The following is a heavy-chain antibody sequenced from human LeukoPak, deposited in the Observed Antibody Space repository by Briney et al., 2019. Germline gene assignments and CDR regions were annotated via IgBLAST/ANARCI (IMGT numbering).Heavy chain of an antibody. CDR3: ARPMYCSSTSCENWFDP. CDR1: GYSISSGYY. Sequence: PSETLSLTCAVSGYSISSGYYWGWIRQPPGKGLEWIGSIYHSGSTYYNPSLKSRVTISVDTSKNQFPLKLSSVTAADTAVYYCARPMYCSSTSCENWFDPWGQGTLVTVSS. J-gene: IGHJ5*02. V-gene: IGHV4-38-2*01. D-gene: IGHD2-2*01. CDR2: IYHSGST.